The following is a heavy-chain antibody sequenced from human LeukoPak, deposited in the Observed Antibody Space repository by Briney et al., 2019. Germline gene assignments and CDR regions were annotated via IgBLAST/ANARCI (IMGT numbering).Heavy chain of an antibody. Sequence: PGGSLRPSCAASGFTFSSYWMSWVRQAPGKGLEWVANIKQDGSEKYYVDSVKGRFTISRDNAKNSLYLQMNSLRAEDTAVYYCARVQDYDYVWGSYRYFDYWGQGTLVTVSS. CDR3: ARVQDYDYVWGSYRYFDY. CDR1: GFTFSSYW. J-gene: IGHJ4*02. D-gene: IGHD3-16*02. CDR2: IKQDGSEK. V-gene: IGHV3-7*03.